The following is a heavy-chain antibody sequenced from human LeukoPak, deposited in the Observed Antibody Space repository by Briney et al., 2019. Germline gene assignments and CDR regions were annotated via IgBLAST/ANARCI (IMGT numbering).Heavy chain of an antibody. CDR1: GGSFSGYY. CDR2: INQSGST. D-gene: IGHD3-22*01. V-gene: IGHV4-34*01. Sequence: PSETLSLTCAVYGGSFSGYYWSWIRQPPGKGLEWIGEINQSGSTNYNPSLKSRVTISVDTSKNQFSLKLSSVTAADTAVYYCARGGWLLYLSKKYDSSGYYSDFDYWGQGTLVTVSS. J-gene: IGHJ4*02. CDR3: ARGGWLLYLSKKYDSSGYYSDFDY.